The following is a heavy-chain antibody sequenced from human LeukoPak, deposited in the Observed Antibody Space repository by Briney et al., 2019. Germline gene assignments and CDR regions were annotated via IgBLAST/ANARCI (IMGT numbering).Heavy chain of an antibody. V-gene: IGHV4-59*01. CDR3: ARTQMGYLFDY. CDR1: GDSISTYF. J-gene: IGHJ4*02. Sequence: SETLSLTCTVSGDSISTYFWSWIRQPPGKGLEWIGYISYSGSTNYKPSLKSRVTISVDTSKNQFSLKLSSVIAADTAVYYCARTQMGYLFDYWGQGTLVTVSS. CDR2: ISYSGST. D-gene: IGHD5-24*01.